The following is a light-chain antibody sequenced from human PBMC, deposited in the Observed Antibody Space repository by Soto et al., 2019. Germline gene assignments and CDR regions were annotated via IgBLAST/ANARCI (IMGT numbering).Light chain of an antibody. CDR2: YDS. J-gene: IGLJ1*01. CDR1: NIGSKS. CDR3: QVWDSISDHYV. Sequence: SYELTQPPSVSVAPGKTARITCGGNNIGSKSMHWYQQKQGQAPVLVIYYDSDRPSGIPERFSGSNSGNTATLTISRVEAGDEADYYCQVWDSISDHYVFGTGTKLTVL. V-gene: IGLV3-21*04.